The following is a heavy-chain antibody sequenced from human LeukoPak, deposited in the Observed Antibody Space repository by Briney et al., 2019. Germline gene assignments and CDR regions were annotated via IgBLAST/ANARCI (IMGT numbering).Heavy chain of an antibody. CDR3: ARTYSSSSWFDY. V-gene: IGHV4-4*09. CDR2: IYTSGTT. J-gene: IGHJ4*02. Sequence: SETLSLTCIVSGGSISSYYWSWIRQPPGKGLEWIGHIYTSGTTNYNPSLKSRVTISVDTSKNQFSLKLSSVTAADTAVYYCARTYSSSSWFDYWGQGTLVTVSS. D-gene: IGHD6-6*01. CDR1: GGSISSYY.